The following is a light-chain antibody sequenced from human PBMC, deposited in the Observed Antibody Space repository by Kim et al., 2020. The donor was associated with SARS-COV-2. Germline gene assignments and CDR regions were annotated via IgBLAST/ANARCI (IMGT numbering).Light chain of an antibody. Sequence: KVTIPCSGGNSDIGNKDVAWYQQLPGTAPKLLIYDTDKRPSGIPDRFSGSKSGTSATLGITGLQPGDEADYYCGTWDSSLSGGVFGGGTKLTVL. CDR1: NSDIGNKD. CDR3: GTWDSSLSGGV. V-gene: IGLV1-51*01. J-gene: IGLJ3*02. CDR2: DTD.